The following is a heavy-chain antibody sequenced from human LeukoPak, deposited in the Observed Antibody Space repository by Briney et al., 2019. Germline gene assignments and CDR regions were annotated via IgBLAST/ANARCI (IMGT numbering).Heavy chain of an antibody. CDR2: IKQDGSEK. CDR3: ARKNGLDY. J-gene: IGHJ4*02. V-gene: IGHV3-7*01. Sequence: PGGSLRLSCAASEFSVGSNYMTWVRQAPGKGLEWVANIKQDGSEKYYVDSVKGRFTISRDNAKNSLYLQMNSLRAEDTAVYYCARKNGLDYWGQGTLVTVSS. CDR1: EFSVGSNY.